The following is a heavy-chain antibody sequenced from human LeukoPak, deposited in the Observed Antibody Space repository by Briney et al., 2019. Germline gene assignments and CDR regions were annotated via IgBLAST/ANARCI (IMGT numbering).Heavy chain of an antibody. CDR1: GGSISSYY. Sequence: SETLSLTCTVSGGSISSYYWSWIRQPPGKGLEWIGYIYTSGSTNYNPSLKSRVTISVDTSKSQSSLKLSSVTAADTAVYYCARQLVVPAAILDYYYYYMDVWGKGTTVTVSS. CDR2: IYTSGST. V-gene: IGHV4-4*09. D-gene: IGHD2-2*02. J-gene: IGHJ6*03. CDR3: ARQLVVPAAILDYYYYYMDV.